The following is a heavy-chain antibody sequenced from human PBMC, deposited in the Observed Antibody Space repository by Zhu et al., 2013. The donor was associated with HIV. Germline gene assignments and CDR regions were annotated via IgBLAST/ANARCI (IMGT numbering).Heavy chain of an antibody. J-gene: IGHJ4*02. D-gene: IGHD5-12*01. Sequence: QVQLVQSGAELKRPGASVKVSCKTFGYTFTGHFLHWVRQAPGQGLEWMGWINPNSGGTNYAQKFQGRVTMTRDTSTSTAYMELSRLRSDDTAVYYCARDKRGRWLQPYYFDYWGQGALVTVSS. CDR2: INPNSGGT. CDR1: GYTFTGHF. V-gene: IGHV1-2*02. CDR3: ARDKRGRWLQPYYFDY.